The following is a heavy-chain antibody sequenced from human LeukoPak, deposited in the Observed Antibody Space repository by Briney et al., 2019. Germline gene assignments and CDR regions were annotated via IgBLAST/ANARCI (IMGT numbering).Heavy chain of an antibody. CDR2: ISSSSSTI. D-gene: IGHD5-18*01. CDR1: GFTFSSYS. V-gene: IGHV3-48*01. CDR3: ARNGAMDTAMVYYYYYMDV. J-gene: IGHJ6*03. Sequence: GGSLRLSCAASGFTFSSYSMNWVRQAPGKGLEWVSYISSSSSTIYYADSVKGRFTISRDNAKNSLYLQMNSLRAEDTAVYYCARNGAMDTAMVYYYYYMDVWGKGTTVTISS.